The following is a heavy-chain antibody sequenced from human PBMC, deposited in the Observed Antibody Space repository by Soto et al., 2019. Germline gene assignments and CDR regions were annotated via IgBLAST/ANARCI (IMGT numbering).Heavy chain of an antibody. J-gene: IGHJ4*02. Sequence: GAVRGSCAASGVTCSSYAMHWVRQAPGKGLEWVAVISYDGSNKYYADSVKGRFTISRDNAKGSVYLQMSGLRAEDTAVYYCARLRLFEYWGRGILVTVSP. D-gene: IGHD5-12*01. CDR1: GVTCSSYA. V-gene: IGHV3-30-3*01. CDR3: ARLRLFEY. CDR2: ISYDGSNK.